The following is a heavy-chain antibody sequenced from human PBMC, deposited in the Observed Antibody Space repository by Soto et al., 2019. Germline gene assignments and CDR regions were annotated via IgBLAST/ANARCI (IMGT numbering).Heavy chain of an antibody. Sequence: ASVKVSCKASGYTFTSYDIDWVRQATGQGLEWMGWMNPNSGNTGYAQKFQGRVTMTRNTSISTAYMELSSLRSEDTAVYYCASMQQLGSWYYYYYGMDVWGQGTTVTVSS. V-gene: IGHV1-8*01. D-gene: IGHD6-13*01. CDR2: MNPNSGNT. CDR1: GYTFTSYD. J-gene: IGHJ6*02. CDR3: ASMQQLGSWYYYYYGMDV.